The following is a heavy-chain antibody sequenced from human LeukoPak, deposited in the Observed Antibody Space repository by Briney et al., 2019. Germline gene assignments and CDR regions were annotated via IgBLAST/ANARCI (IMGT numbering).Heavy chain of an antibody. D-gene: IGHD6-13*01. J-gene: IGHJ2*01. Sequence: SETLSLTCAVYGGSISGYYWSWIRQPPGKGLEWIGEINHSGSTNYNPSLKSRVTISVDTSKNQFSLKLSSVTAADTAVYYCARELAAAGTPAYWYFDLWGRGTLVTVSS. V-gene: IGHV4-34*01. CDR2: INHSGST. CDR1: GGSISGYY. CDR3: ARELAAAGTPAYWYFDL.